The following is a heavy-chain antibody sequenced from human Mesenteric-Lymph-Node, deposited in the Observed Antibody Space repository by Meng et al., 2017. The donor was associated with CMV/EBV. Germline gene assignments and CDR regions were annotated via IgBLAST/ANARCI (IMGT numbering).Heavy chain of an antibody. Sequence: GSLRLSCATSGFIFGEYSMSWVRQTPGKGLEWVGFIRSEAYGGATEYAASVKGRFSISRDDSKSIAYLQMNSLKTEDTAVYYCTRGGYYSSTWYDYWGRGTLVTVSS. CDR1: GFIFGEYS. CDR2: IRSEAYGGAT. J-gene: IGHJ4*02. D-gene: IGHD6-13*01. CDR3: TRGGYYSSTWYDY. V-gene: IGHV3-49*04.